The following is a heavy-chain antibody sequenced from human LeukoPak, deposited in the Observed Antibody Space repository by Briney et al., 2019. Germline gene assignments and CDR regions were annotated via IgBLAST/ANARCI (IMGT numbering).Heavy chain of an antibody. CDR3: ARPAGAVPDEY. Sequence: GGSLRLSCAVSGFSFSQYPMDWVRHAPGRGLMWASRIDTGGSSTYYADSVKGRFTISRDNAKYTLYLQMNSLRAEDTAVYHCARPAGAVPDEYGGQAILVTVSS. CDR2: IDTGGSST. CDR1: GFSFSQYP. J-gene: IGHJ4*02. D-gene: IGHD6-19*01. V-gene: IGHV3-74*01.